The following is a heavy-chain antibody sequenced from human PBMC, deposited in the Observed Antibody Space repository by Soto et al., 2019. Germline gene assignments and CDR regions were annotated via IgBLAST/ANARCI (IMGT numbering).Heavy chain of an antibody. CDR1: GYTLTELS. J-gene: IGHJ4*02. Sequence: GASVKVSGKVSGYTLTELSVHWVRQAPGKGLEWMGGFDPEDGETIYAQKFQGRVTMTEDTSTDTAYMELSSLRSEDTAVYYCATNYDFWSAYFGWGQGTLVTVSS. CDR3: ATNYDFWSAYFG. CDR2: FDPEDGET. V-gene: IGHV1-24*01. D-gene: IGHD3-3*01.